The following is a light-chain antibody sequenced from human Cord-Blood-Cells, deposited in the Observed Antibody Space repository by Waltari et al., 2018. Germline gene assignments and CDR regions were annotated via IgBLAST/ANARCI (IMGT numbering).Light chain of an antibody. V-gene: IGLV2-14*01. CDR1: SSDVGGYNY. CDR3: SSYTSSSTPVV. J-gene: IGLJ2*01. CDR2: DVS. Sequence: QSALTQPASVSGSPGQSITIPCTGTSSDVGGYNYVSWYQQHPGKAPKLMISDVSNRPSGVSNRFSGSKSGNTASLTISGLQAEDEADYYCSSYTSSSTPVVFGGGTKLTVL.